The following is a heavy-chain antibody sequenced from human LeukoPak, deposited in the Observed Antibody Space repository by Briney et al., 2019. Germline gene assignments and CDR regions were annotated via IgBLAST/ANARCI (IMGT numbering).Heavy chain of an antibody. V-gene: IGHV4-31*01. CDR3: ARNTGIAAAGNPSYYYYYYMDV. CDR2: IYDSGST. D-gene: IGHD6-13*01. CDR1: GGSISDGGYY. J-gene: IGHJ6*03. Sequence: PSETLSLTCTVSGGSISDGGYYWSWIRQHPGKGLEWIGCIYDSGSTFYNPSLKSQVTISMHTSKKQFSLRLSSATAADTAVYYCARNTGIAAAGNPSYYYYYYMDVWGKGTTVTVSS.